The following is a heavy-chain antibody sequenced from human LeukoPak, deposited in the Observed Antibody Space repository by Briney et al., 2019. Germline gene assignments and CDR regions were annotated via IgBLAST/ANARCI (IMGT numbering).Heavy chain of an antibody. CDR1: GGSFSSGSYC. D-gene: IGHD3-3*01. Sequence: SQTLSLTCTVSGGSFSSGSYCWGWLRQAAGKGLEWIGRIYTSGSTNYNPSLKSRVTISVDTSKNQFSLKLSSVTAADTAVYYCARTYYDFLDYWGQGTLVTVSS. CDR2: IYTSGST. CDR3: ARTYYDFLDY. V-gene: IGHV4-61*02. J-gene: IGHJ4*02.